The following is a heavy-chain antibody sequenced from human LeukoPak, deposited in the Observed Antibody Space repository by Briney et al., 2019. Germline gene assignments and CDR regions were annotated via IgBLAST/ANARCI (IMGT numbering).Heavy chain of an antibody. CDR3: ARRVITFGGVIVFHYFDY. CDR1: GGTFSSYA. Sequence: SVKVSCKASGGTFSSYAISWVRQAPGQGLEWMGGIIPIFGTANYAQKFQGRVTITADKSTSTAYLELTSLRSEDTAVYYCARRVITFGGVIVFHYFDYWGQGTLVTVSS. J-gene: IGHJ4*02. CDR2: IIPIFGTA. V-gene: IGHV1-69*06. D-gene: IGHD3-16*02.